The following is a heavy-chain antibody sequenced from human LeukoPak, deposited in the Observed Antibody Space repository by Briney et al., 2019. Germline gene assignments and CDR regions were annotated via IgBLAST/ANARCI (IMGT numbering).Heavy chain of an antibody. CDR2: ISDYGRST. V-gene: IGHV3-74*01. Sequence: PGGSLRLSCAASGFTFSDNWMYWARQAPGKGLVWVSRISDYGRSTSYADSVKGRFTISRDNAKNTLYLQMNSLRAEDTAVYYCARGRLGEYLDYWGQETLVTVSS. D-gene: IGHD3-16*01. J-gene: IGHJ4*02. CDR1: GFTFSDNW. CDR3: ARGRLGEYLDY.